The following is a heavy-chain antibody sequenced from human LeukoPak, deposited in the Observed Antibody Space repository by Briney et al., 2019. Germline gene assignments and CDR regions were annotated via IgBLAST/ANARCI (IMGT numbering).Heavy chain of an antibody. CDR1: GGTFSSYA. J-gene: IGHJ1*01. CDR3: ARVLNTRPLRIAAAALGGSAEYFQH. Sequence: AASVKVSCKASGGTFSSYAISWVRQAPGQGLEWMGWISAYNGNTNYAQKLQGRVTMTTDTSTSTAYMELRSLRSDDTAVYYCARVLNTRPLRIAAAALGGSAEYFQHWGQGTLVTVSS. V-gene: IGHV1-18*01. CDR2: ISAYNGNT. D-gene: IGHD6-13*01.